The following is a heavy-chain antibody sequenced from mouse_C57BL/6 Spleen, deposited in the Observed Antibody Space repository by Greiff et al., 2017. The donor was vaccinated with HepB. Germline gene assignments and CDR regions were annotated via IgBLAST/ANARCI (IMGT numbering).Heavy chain of an antibody. CDR1: GYTFTSYW. Sequence: QVQLQQPGAELVRPGSSVKLSCKASGYTFTSYWMDWVKQRPGQGLEWIGNIYPSDSETHYNQKFKDKATLTVDKSSSTAYMQLSSLTSEDSAVYYCARPGNSYAMDYWGQGTSVTVSS. D-gene: IGHD2-1*01. CDR2: IYPSDSET. J-gene: IGHJ4*01. V-gene: IGHV1-61*01. CDR3: ARPGNSYAMDY.